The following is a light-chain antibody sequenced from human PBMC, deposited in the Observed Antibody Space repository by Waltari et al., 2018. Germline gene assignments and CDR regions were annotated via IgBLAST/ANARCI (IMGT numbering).Light chain of an antibody. CDR2: DVN. CDR3: CSYAGSQTSV. Sequence: QSALTQPRSVSGSPGQSVTISCTGTSSDVGGYDYVSWYQQHPGKAPKLMIYDVNKRPSAVPHRFSGSKSGNTASLTISGLQADDEADYYCCSYAGSQTSVFGGGTKVTVL. CDR1: SSDVGGYDY. V-gene: IGLV2-11*01. J-gene: IGLJ2*01.